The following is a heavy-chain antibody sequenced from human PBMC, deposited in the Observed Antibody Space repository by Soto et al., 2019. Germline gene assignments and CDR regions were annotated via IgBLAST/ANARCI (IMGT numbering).Heavy chain of an antibody. CDR3: ATQPGRVLICGNPPYYY. J-gene: IGHJ4*02. V-gene: IGHV4-34*01. D-gene: IGHD2-15*01. CDR2: INHSGRT. Sequence: VQLHHWVAGLLKPSETLYSTCAVSGGSFSGYSWRWILQPPGEGLAWFGDINHSGRTNYTPSLKGRETISVDTSKTPFSLKLSSVTAADTAVYYCATQPGRVLICGNPPYYYWGQGPLVTFSA. CDR1: GGSFSGYS.